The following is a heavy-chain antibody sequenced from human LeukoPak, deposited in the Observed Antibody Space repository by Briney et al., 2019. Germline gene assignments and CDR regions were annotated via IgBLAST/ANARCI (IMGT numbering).Heavy chain of an antibody. CDR1: GYIFTSYY. CDR3: AVRLRRSDDY. CDR2: INPSGGST. J-gene: IGHJ4*02. Sequence: VASVKVSCKASGYIFTSYYMHWVRQAPGQGLEWMGIINPSGGSTDYAQKFQGGVTMTSDTSTSTAYMELSSLRSEDTAVYYCAVRLRRSDDYWGQGTLVTVSS. D-gene: IGHD6-25*01. V-gene: IGHV1-46*01.